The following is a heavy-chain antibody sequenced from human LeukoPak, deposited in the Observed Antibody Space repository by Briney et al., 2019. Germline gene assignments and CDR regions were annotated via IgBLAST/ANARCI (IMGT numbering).Heavy chain of an antibody. Sequence: SETLSLTCAVYGGSFSGYYWSWIRQPPGKGLEWIGEINHSGSTNYNPSLKSRVTISVDTSKNQFSLKLSSVTAADTAVYYCARVQWRVPGYWGQGTLVTVSS. CDR1: GGSFSGYY. CDR3: ARVQWRVPGY. CDR2: INHSGST. J-gene: IGHJ4*02. D-gene: IGHD6-19*01. V-gene: IGHV4-34*01.